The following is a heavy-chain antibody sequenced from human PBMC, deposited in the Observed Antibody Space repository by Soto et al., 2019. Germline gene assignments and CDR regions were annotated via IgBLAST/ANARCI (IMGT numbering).Heavy chain of an antibody. CDR1: GGSVSSGSYY. CDR2: IYYSGST. D-gene: IGHD2-2*01. V-gene: IGHV4-61*01. J-gene: IGHJ6*02. Sequence: ETLSLTCTVSGGSVSSGSYYWSWIRQPPGKGLEWIGYIYYSGSTNYNPSLKSRVTISVDTSKNQFSLKLSSVTAADTAVYYCARDRVPATPGEDYYYGMDVWGQGTTVTVSS. CDR3: ARDRVPATPGEDYYYGMDV.